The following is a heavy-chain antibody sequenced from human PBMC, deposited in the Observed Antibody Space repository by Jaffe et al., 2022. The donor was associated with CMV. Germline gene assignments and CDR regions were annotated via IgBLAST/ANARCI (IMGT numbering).Heavy chain of an antibody. D-gene: IGHD3-22*01. CDR2: IFSNDEK. Sequence: QVTLKESGPVLVKPTETLTLTCTVSGFSLSNARMGVSWIRQPPGKALEWLAHIFSNDEKSYSTSLKSRLTISKDTSKSQVVLTMTNMDPVDTATYYCARIDSSGYTQMGRSSYKVVDVWGQGTTVTVSS. CDR3: ARIDSSGYTQMGRSSYKVVDV. CDR1: GFSLSNARMG. J-gene: IGHJ6*02. V-gene: IGHV2-26*01.